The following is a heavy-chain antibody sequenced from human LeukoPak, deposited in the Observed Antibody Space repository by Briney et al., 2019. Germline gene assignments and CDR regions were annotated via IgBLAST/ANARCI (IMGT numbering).Heavy chain of an antibody. J-gene: IGHJ5*02. Sequence: PSETLSLTCAVSGYSISSGYYWGWIRQPPGKGLEWIGSIYHSGSTYYNPSLKSRVTISVDTSKNQFSLKLSSVTAADTAVYYCARVQALNWFDPWGQGTLVTVSS. CDR1: GYSISSGYY. CDR3: ARVQALNWFDP. V-gene: IGHV4-38-2*01. CDR2: IYHSGST. D-gene: IGHD1-1*01.